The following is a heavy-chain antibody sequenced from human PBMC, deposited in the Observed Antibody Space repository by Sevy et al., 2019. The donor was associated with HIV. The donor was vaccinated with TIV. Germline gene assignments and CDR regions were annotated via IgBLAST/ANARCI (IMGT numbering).Heavy chain of an antibody. CDR1: GFTFSDYY. J-gene: IGHJ6*02. CDR3: ARGSHIVGVPAAEGYGMDV. D-gene: IGHD2-2*01. Sequence: GGSLRLSCAASGFTFSDYYMSWIRQAPGKGLEWVSYISSSGSTIYYADSVKGRFTISRDNAKNSLYLQMNSLRAEDTAVYYCARGSHIVGVPAAEGYGMDVWGQGTTVTVSS. CDR2: ISSSGSTI. V-gene: IGHV3-11*04.